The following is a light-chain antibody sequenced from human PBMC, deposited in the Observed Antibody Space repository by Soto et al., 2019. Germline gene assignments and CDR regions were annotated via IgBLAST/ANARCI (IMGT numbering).Light chain of an antibody. CDR3: QQYDSYQFT. Sequence: DIQMTQAPSTLSASVGDRVTITCRAIQSISSWLAWYQQKPGKAPKLLIYDASSLESGVPSRFSGGGSGTDFTLTISSLQPDDFATYYCQQYDSYQFTFGPGTRVDI. J-gene: IGKJ3*01. V-gene: IGKV1-5*01. CDR1: QSISSW. CDR2: DAS.